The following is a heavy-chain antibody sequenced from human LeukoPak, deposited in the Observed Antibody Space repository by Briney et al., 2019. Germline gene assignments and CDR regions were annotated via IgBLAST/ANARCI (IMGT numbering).Heavy chain of an antibody. Sequence: GESLKISCKGSGYSFTCYWIGWVRQMPGKGLEWMGIIYPGDSDTRYSPSFQGQVTISADKSISTAYLQWSSLKASDTAMYYCARAASSSSSFYYYYMDVWGKGTTVTVSS. CDR1: GYSFTCYW. CDR2: IYPGDSDT. CDR3: ARAASSSSSFYYYYMDV. D-gene: IGHD6-6*01. J-gene: IGHJ6*03. V-gene: IGHV5-51*01.